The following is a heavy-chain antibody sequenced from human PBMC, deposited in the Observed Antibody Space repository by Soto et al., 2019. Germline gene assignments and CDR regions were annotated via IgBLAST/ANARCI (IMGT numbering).Heavy chain of an antibody. CDR1: GGTFSSYA. D-gene: IGHD2-2*01. CDR2: IIPISETT. J-gene: IGHJ6*02. CDR3: ARSQGSSTSLETYYYYYYGMDV. V-gene: IGHV1-69*01. Sequence: QVQLVQSGAEVKKPGSSVKVSCKASGGTFSSYAISWVRQAPGQGLEWMGGIIPISETTNYAQKFQGRVTITADESKSTAYMELSSRRSEDTAVYYCARSQGSSTSLETYYYYYYGMDVWGQGTTVTVSS.